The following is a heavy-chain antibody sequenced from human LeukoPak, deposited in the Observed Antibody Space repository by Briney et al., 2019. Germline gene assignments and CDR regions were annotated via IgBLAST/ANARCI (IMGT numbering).Heavy chain of an antibody. Sequence: PGGSLRLSCAASGFTFSRYSMHWVRQAPGKGLVWVSHVNSDGSGTYYADSVKGRFTISRDNSKNTLYLQMNSLRAEDTAVYYCAKDSYYDYVWGSYRYTNQFDYWGQGTLVTVSS. V-gene: IGHV3-74*01. CDR1: GFTFSRYS. CDR2: VNSDGSGT. CDR3: AKDSYYDYVWGSYRYTNQFDY. D-gene: IGHD3-16*02. J-gene: IGHJ4*02.